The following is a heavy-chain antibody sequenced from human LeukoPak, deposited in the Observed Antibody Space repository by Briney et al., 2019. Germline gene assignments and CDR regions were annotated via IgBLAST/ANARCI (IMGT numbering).Heavy chain of an antibody. CDR2: IWYDGSNK. V-gene: IGHV3-33*06. CDR1: GFTFSSYG. J-gene: IGHJ4*02. D-gene: IGHD6-13*01. CDR3: AKSMGRSGWYGGY. Sequence: GRSLRLSCAASGFTFSSYGMHWVRQAPGKGLEWVAVIWYDGSNKYYADSVKGRFTISRDNSKNTLYLQMNSLRAEDTAIYYCAKSMGRSGWYGGYWGQGILVTVSS.